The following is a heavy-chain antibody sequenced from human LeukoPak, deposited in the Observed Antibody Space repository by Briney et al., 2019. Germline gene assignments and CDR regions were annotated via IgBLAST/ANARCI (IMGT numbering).Heavy chain of an antibody. V-gene: IGHV1-2*02. CDR1: GYTFTGYY. J-gene: IGHJ4*02. D-gene: IGHD6-13*01. CDR3: ARALIAAAGLFDY. CDR2: INPNSGGT. Sequence: ASVKVSCKASGYTFTGYYMHWVRQAPGQGLEWMGWINPNSGGTNYAQKFQGRVTMTRDTSISTAYMGLSRLRSDDTAVYYCARALIAAAGLFDYWGQETLVTVSS.